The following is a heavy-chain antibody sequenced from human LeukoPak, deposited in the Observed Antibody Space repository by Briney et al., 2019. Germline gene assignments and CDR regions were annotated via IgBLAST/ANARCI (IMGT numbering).Heavy chain of an antibody. V-gene: IGHV1-8*01. CDR1: GYTFTSYD. Sequence: ASVTVSCKASGYTFTSYDINWVRQATGQGLEWMGWMNPNSGNTGYAQKFQGRVTMTRNTSISTAYMELSSLRSEDTAVYYCARGRRISSGYSYWGQGTLVTVSS. D-gene: IGHD3-22*01. J-gene: IGHJ4*02. CDR2: MNPNSGNT. CDR3: ARGRRISSGYSY.